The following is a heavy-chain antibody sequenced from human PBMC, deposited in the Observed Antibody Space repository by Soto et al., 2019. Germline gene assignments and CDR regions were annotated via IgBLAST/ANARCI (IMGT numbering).Heavy chain of an antibody. CDR3: ARDRHPTAYYVNDAFNV. D-gene: IGHD3-10*02. V-gene: IGHV1-3*04. J-gene: IGHJ3*01. CDR2: INTANGDT. CDR1: GYRFTTLP. Sequence: QAQLVQSGAEVTKPGASVKISCKASGYRFTTLPIHWVRQAPGQGLELMGCINTANGDTKYSLKYECRITLTRDPSTFTTYLELTTLTSEDTAVYFCARDRHPTAYYVNDAFNVWGQGTMISVSS.